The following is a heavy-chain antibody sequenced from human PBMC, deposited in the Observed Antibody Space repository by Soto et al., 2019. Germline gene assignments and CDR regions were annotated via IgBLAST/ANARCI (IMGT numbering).Heavy chain of an antibody. V-gene: IGHV3-21*04. CDR3: ARGSTTVTYLGFDY. D-gene: IGHD4-17*01. J-gene: IGHJ4*02. CDR1: GFTFSSYS. CDR2: INSGGTQI. Sequence: EVQLVESGGGLVKPGRSLRLTCEASGFTFSSYSMHWVRQARGKGLEWVSSINSGGTQIYYADSVKGRFSISRDTVKRSLFLQMNSLRAEDTGVSFCARGSTTVTYLGFDYWGQGALLSVS.